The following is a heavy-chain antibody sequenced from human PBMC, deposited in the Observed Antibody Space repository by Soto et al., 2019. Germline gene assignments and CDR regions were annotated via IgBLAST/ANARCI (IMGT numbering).Heavy chain of an antibody. D-gene: IGHD3-10*01. CDR2: INHSGST. Sequence: KPSETLSLTCAVYGGSFSGYYWSWIRQPPGKGLEWIGEINHSGSTNYSPSLKSRVTISVDTSKNQFSLKLSSVTAADTAVYYCARRGRWFGELYYYYYYGMDVWGQGTTVTVSS. CDR1: GGSFSGYY. CDR3: ARRGRWFGELYYYYYYGMDV. J-gene: IGHJ6*02. V-gene: IGHV4-34*01.